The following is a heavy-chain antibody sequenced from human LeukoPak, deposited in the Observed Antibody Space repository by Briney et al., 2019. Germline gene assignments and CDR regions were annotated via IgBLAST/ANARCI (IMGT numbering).Heavy chain of an antibody. CDR3: AREYSGYDRGIDY. Sequence: SVKVSCKASGGTFSSYAISWVRQAPGQGLEWMGGIIPIFGTANYAQKFQGRVTITADESTSTAYMELSSLRSEDTAVYYCAREYSGYDRGIDYGGQGTLVTVSS. CDR1: GGTFSSYA. D-gene: IGHD5-12*01. J-gene: IGHJ4*02. V-gene: IGHV1-69*01. CDR2: IIPIFGTA.